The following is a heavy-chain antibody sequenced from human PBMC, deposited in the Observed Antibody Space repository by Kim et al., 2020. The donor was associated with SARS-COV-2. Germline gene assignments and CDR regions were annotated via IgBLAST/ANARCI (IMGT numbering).Heavy chain of an antibody. J-gene: IGHJ4*02. V-gene: IGHV3-48*01. D-gene: IGHD1-26*01. Sequence: SSSSTIYSADTVNGRFTISRDNAKNSLYLQMNSLRVEDTAVYYCAGRLDYWGQGILVTVSS. CDR3: AGRLDY. CDR2: SSSSTI.